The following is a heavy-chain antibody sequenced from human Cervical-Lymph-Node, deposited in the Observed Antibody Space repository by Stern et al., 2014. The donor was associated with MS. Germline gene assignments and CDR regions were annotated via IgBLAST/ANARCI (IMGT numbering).Heavy chain of an antibody. V-gene: IGHV3-7*04. Sequence: EVQLVESGGGLVQPGGSLRLSCVASGFSSSTFWMTWVRQAPGKGLEWVAQIKQDGSDKYYMNSVKGRFTISRDNAKNSLYLQMNSLRVEDTAVYYCARAVGYYDILTDYYKDLGFDYWGQGTLVTVSS. D-gene: IGHD3-9*01. CDR1: GFSSSTFW. J-gene: IGHJ4*02. CDR3: ARAVGYYDILTDYYKDLGFDY. CDR2: IKQDGSDK.